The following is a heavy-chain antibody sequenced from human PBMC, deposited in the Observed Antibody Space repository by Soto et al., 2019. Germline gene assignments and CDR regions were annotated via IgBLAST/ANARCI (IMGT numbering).Heavy chain of an antibody. CDR1: GFTFTSFA. J-gene: IGHJ6*02. D-gene: IGHD3-3*01. CDR3: AKARYYDFWSGYWSGMDV. Sequence: GGSLRLSCAASGFTFTSFAVSWVRQAPGNGLEWVSAISGSGGITYYADSVKGRFTISRDSSKNTLYLQMNSLRAEDTDVYYCAKARYYDFWSGYWSGMDVWGQGATVTVSS. CDR2: ISGSGGIT. V-gene: IGHV3-23*01.